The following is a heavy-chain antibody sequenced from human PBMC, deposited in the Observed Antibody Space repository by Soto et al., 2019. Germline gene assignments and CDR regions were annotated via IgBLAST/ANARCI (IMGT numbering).Heavy chain of an antibody. J-gene: IGHJ4*02. CDR1: GGSFSGYY. D-gene: IGHD3-3*01. CDR2: INHSGST. Sequence: SETLSLTCAVYGGSFSGYYRSWIRQPPGRGLEWIGEINHSGSTTQSPFLRGRGSISVDTSKHQCSLKVRSVTAADTAVYYCARGIPIQGDAPGKSFLDYWGLGTLVTVSS. V-gene: IGHV4-34*01. CDR3: ARGIPIQGDAPGKSFLDY.